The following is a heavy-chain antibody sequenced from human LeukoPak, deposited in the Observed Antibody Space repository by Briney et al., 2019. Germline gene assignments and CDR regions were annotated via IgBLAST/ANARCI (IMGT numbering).Heavy chain of an antibody. D-gene: IGHD7-27*01. J-gene: IGHJ4*02. Sequence: SQTLSLTCAVSGDSVSSNCAAWNWIRQSPSRGLEWLGRTYYRAKWSTDYAESVKSRIIINPDTSKNQFSLQLNSVTPEDTAVYYCARLENWAFDYWGQGALITVSP. V-gene: IGHV6-1*01. CDR3: ARLENWAFDY. CDR1: GDSVSSNCAA. CDR2: TYYRAKWST.